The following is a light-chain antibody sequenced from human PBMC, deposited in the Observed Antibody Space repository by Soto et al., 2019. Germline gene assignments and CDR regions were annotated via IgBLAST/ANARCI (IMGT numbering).Light chain of an antibody. Sequence: EIVLTQSPGTLSLSPGERATLSCRASQSIYSNYLAWYQQKPGQAPRLLIYGASARATGIPDRFSGSGSGTEFTLTISRLETEDFAVYYCQQYGGSPQFTFGPGTKVD. J-gene: IGKJ3*01. CDR3: QQYGGSPQFT. V-gene: IGKV3-20*01. CDR2: GAS. CDR1: QSIYSNY.